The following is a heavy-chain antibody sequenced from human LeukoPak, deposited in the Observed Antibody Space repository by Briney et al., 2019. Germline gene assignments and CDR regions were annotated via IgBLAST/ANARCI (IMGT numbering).Heavy chain of an antibody. D-gene: IGHD3-22*01. CDR3: ARGGRGYYDSSGYNTAFDY. J-gene: IGHJ4*02. CDR1: GYTFTSYG. Sequence: ASVKVSCKASGYTFTSYGISWVRQAPGQGLEWMGWISAYNGNTNYAQKLQGRVTMTTDTSTSTAYMELRSLRSEDTAVYYCARGGRGYYDSSGYNTAFDYWGQGTLVTVSS. CDR2: ISAYNGNT. V-gene: IGHV1-18*01.